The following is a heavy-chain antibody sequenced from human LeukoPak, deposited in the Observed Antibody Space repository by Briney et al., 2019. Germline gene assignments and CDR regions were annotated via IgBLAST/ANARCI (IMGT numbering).Heavy chain of an antibody. CDR1: GFTFSDYY. CDR2: ISGSSSHT. D-gene: IGHD4-23*01. J-gene: IGHJ4*02. CDR3: ARAPDYGGNSEGYFDY. V-gene: IGHV3-11*06. Sequence: PGGSLRLSCAASGFTFSDYYMTWMRQAPGKGVEWVSYISGSSSHTNYVDSVKGRFTISRDNAKNSLYLQMSSLRAEDTAVYYCARAPDYGGNSEGYFDYWGQGTLITVSS.